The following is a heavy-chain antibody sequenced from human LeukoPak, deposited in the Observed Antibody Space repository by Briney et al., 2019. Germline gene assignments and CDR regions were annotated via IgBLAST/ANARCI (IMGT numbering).Heavy chain of an antibody. Sequence: GESLKISCQASGFIFSNYWIAWVRQKPGKGLEWMGIIHPDDSDTRYSPSFQGQVTISADKSTTTAYLQWRSLKASDTAMYYCTRGEGWLDPWGQGTLVTVSS. CDR1: GFIFSNYW. V-gene: IGHV5-51*01. CDR2: IHPDDSDT. CDR3: TRGEGWLDP. D-gene: IGHD3-16*01. J-gene: IGHJ5*02.